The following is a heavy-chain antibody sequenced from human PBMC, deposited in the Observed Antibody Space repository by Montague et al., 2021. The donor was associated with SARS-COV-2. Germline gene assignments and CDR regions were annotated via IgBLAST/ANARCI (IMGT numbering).Heavy chain of an antibody. CDR3: AREGLSGSYYGFLDY. D-gene: IGHD3-10*01. J-gene: IGHJ4*02. V-gene: IGHV3-30-3*01. CDR2: ISYDGSNQ. Sequence: SLGLSCAAFGITFSRYAMHWVRQAPGKGLEWVAVISYDGSNQYYADPVKGRFTISRDNSKNTLYLQMNSLRAEDTAVYYCAREGLSGSYYGFLDYWGQGTLVTVSS. CDR1: GITFSRYA.